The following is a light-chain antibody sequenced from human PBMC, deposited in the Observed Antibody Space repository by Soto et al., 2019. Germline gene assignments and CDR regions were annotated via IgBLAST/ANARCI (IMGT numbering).Light chain of an antibody. V-gene: IGLV2-14*01. CDR3: SSFTSSRTDV. Sequence: QSVLTQPASVSGSPGQSITISCTGTSSDIGGYNSVSWYQQQPGKVPKLMIYEVSNRPSGVSNRFSGSKSGNTASLTISGLQAEDEGDYYCSSFTSSRTDVFGTGTKLTVL. J-gene: IGLJ1*01. CDR1: SSDIGGYNS. CDR2: EVS.